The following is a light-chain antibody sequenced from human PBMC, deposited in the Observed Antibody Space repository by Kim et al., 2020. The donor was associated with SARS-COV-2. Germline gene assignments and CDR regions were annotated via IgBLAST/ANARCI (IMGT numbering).Light chain of an antibody. Sequence: ASVGDRVTITCRESQGISRAVAWYQQKPGKAPNLLIYDATSLQSGVPSRFGGSGYGTDFTLSISSLQPEDFATYYCQQFNDSPFTFGPGTKVDIK. V-gene: IGKV1D-13*01. CDR1: QGISRA. CDR3: QQFNDSPFT. CDR2: DAT. J-gene: IGKJ3*01.